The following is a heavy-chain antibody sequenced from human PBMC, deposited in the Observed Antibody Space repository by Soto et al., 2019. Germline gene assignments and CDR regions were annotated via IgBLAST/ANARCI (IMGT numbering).Heavy chain of an antibody. V-gene: IGHV1-69*06. J-gene: IGHJ4*02. D-gene: IGHD3-22*01. CDR1: GDTFSMYS. Sequence: QVQLVQSGAEVKKPGSSVKVSCKVSGDTFSMYSISWVRQAPGQGLEWLGGIIPMLSKPSYAQRFQDRVTITADKDTTTAYMELSSLRSEDTAVYYCARERSRYDRSGYYRPDYWGQGTLVTVSS. CDR2: IIPMLSKP. CDR3: ARERSRYDRSGYYRPDY.